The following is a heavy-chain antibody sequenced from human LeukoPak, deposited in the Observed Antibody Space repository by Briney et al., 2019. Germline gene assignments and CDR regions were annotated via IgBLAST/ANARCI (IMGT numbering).Heavy chain of an antibody. V-gene: IGHV4-39*01. CDR2: IYYSGRT. Sequence: SETLSLTCSVSGDSVSRSDSYWDWIRQPPGKGLQWIGSIYYSGRTYYSPSLKCRVTMSVDTSNNQFSLNLRSVTAADTAVYYCARRRYYDGSGYLEWGQGTLLSVSS. CDR1: GDSVSRSDSY. D-gene: IGHD3-22*01. J-gene: IGHJ1*01. CDR3: ARRRYYDGSGYLE.